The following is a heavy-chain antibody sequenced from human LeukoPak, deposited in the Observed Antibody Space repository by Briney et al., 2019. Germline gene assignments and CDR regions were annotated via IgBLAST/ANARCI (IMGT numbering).Heavy chain of an antibody. CDR3: ARGRLVVTPAASPPNDY. Sequence: ASVKVSCKASGYTFTSYDVNWVRQATGQGLEWMGWMNPNSGNTGYAQKFQGRVTMTRNTSISTAYMELSSLRSDDTAVYYCARGRLVVTPAASPPNDYWGQGTLVTVSS. V-gene: IGHV1-8*01. J-gene: IGHJ4*02. D-gene: IGHD2-2*01. CDR1: GYTFTSYD. CDR2: MNPNSGNT.